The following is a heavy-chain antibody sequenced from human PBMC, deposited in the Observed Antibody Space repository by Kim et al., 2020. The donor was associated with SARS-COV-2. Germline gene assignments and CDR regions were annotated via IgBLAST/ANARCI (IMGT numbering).Heavy chain of an antibody. CDR1: GFTFSSYS. CDR2: ISSSSSTI. D-gene: IGHD5-18*01. J-gene: IGHJ4*02. Sequence: GGSLRLSCAASGFTFSSYSMNWVRQAPGKGLEWVSYISSSSSTIYYADSVKGRFTISRDNAKNSLYLQMNSLRDEDTAVYYCARVGRLGYSYGLDYWGQGTLVTVSS. CDR3: ARVGRLGYSYGLDY. V-gene: IGHV3-48*02.